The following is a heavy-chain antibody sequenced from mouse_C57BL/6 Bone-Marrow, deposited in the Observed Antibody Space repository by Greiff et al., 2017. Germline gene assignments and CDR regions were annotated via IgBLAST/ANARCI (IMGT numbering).Heavy chain of an antibody. CDR3: ARMFYDGAMAD. Sequence: QVTLKESGPGILQPSQTLSLSCSFSGFSLSTFGMGVGRIRQPSGQGLEWLAHIWWDDDKYYNPALKSRLTISKDTSKNQVLLQIANVDTADIATYYCARMFYDGAMADWGQGTSVTVS. J-gene: IGHJ4*01. CDR2: IWWDDDK. V-gene: IGHV8-8*01. D-gene: IGHD2-12*01. CDR1: GFSLSTFGMG.